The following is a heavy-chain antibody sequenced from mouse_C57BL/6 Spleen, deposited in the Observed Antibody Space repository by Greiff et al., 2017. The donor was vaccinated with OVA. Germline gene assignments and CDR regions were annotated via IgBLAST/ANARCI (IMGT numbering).Heavy chain of an antibody. CDR3: TTGGSSFYWYFDG. CDR1: GFNIKDYY. J-gene: IGHJ1*03. Sequence: VQLKQSGAELVRPGASVKLSCTASGFNIKDYYMHWVKQRHAQGLEWIGRIDPEDGDTEYDPKFQGKATMTADTSSNTAYLQLSSLTSEDTAVYYCTTGGSSFYWYFDGWGTGTTVTVSS. D-gene: IGHD1-1*01. V-gene: IGHV14-1*01. CDR2: IDPEDGDT.